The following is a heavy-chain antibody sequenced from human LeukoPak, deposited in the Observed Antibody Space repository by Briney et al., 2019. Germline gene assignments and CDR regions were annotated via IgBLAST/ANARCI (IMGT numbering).Heavy chain of an antibody. D-gene: IGHD2-15*01. CDR3: ARDRICSGGSCYVGMDV. J-gene: IGHJ6*02. V-gene: IGHV1-2*04. CDR1: GYTFTGYY. Sequence: ASVKVSCKASGYTFTGYYMHWVRQAPGQGLEWMGWINPNSGGTNYAQKFQGWVTMTRDTSISTAYMELSRLRSDDTAVYYCARDRICSGGSCYVGMDVWGQGTTVTVSS. CDR2: INPNSGGT.